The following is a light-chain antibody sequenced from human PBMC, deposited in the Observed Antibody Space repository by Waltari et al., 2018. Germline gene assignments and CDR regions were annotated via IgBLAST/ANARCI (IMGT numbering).Light chain of an antibody. CDR1: QSISRH. Sequence: DIQMTQSPSSLSASVGDRVTITCRASQSISRHLNWYQQKPGKAPKLLIYAASSLQRGVPSRFSGSGSGTDFTVTNSSLHPEDCAPYYWQQKDRTPVAFGQGTKVEIK. CDR3: QQKDRTPVA. V-gene: IGKV1-39*01. CDR2: AAS. J-gene: IGKJ1*01.